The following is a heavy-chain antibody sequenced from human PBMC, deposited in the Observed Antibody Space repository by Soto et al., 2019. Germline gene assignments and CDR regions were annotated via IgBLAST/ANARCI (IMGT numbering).Heavy chain of an antibody. V-gene: IGHV2-5*02. J-gene: IGHJ6*02. D-gene: IGHD3-9*01. CDR2: IYWDDAK. Sequence: QITLTESGPTLVKPTQTLTLTCTFSGISLTNSGVGVSWTRQPPGKALEWLAVIYWDDAKHFSPSQKSRLTIPKDTSKTQVVLTMTNMDSVDTATYFCAQMDFDLYGMDVWGQGTTVIVSS. CDR3: AQMDFDLYGMDV. CDR1: GISLTNSGVG.